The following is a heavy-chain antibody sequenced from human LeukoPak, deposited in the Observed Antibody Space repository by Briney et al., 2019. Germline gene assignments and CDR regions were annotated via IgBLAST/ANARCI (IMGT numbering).Heavy chain of an antibody. CDR2: ISGYDGDT. CDR1: GYTFTSYG. CDR3: ARDSYDQVATITWGWYFDY. Sequence: ASVKVSCKASGYTFTSYGISWVRQAPGQGLEWMGWISGYDGDTNYAQTLQDRVIMTTDTSTNTAYMELRSLRSDDTAVYYCARDSYDQVATITWGWYFDYWGQGTLVTVSS. D-gene: IGHD5-12*01. J-gene: IGHJ4*02. V-gene: IGHV1-18*01.